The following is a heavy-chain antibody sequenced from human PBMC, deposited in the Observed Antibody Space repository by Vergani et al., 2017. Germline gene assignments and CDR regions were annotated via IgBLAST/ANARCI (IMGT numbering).Heavy chain of an antibody. CDR2: ISGSGGST. CDR3: ARGSTNNGVGY. Sequence: EVQLVESGGGLVQPGGSLRLSCAASGFTVSSNYMSWVRQAPGKGLEWVSAISGSGGSTYYADSVKGRFTISRDNSKNTLYLQMNSLRAEDTAVYYCARGSTNNGVGYWGQGTLVTVSS. CDR1: GFTVSSNY. J-gene: IGHJ4*02. V-gene: IGHV3-66*02. D-gene: IGHD2-8*01.